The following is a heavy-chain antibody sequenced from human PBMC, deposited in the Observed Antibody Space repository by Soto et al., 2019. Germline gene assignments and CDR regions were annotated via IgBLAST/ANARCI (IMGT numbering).Heavy chain of an antibody. Sequence: QVQLQQWGAGLLKPSETLSLTCAVYGGSFSGYYWSWIRQPPGKGLEWIGEINHSGSTNYNPSLKSRVTISVDTSKNQCSLKLSSVTAADTAVYYCARGRVSGSGSYYVFDYWGQGTLVTVSS. D-gene: IGHD3-10*01. CDR3: ARGRVSGSGSYYVFDY. CDR1: GGSFSGYY. CDR2: INHSGST. V-gene: IGHV4-34*01. J-gene: IGHJ4*02.